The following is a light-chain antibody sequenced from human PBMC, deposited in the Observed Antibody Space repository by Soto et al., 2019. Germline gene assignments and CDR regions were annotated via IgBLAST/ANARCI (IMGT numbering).Light chain of an antibody. V-gene: IGLV9-49*01. Sequence: QSVLTQPPSASASLGASVTLTCTLSSGYSNYKVDWYQQRPGKGPRFVMRVGSGGIVGSKGDGIPDRFSVLGSGLSRYLTXXXXQXXXXXXXXCGADHGSGSNFVLVFGGGTK. CDR2: VGSGGIVG. J-gene: IGLJ2*01. CDR3: GADHGSGSNFVLV. CDR1: SGYSNYK.